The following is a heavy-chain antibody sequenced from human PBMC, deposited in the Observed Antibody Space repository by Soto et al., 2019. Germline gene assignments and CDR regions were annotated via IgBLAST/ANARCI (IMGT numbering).Heavy chain of an antibody. Sequence: GASVKVSCKVSRYTLTELSMHWVRQAPGKGLEWMGGFDPEDGETIYAQKFQGRVTMTEDTSTDTAYMELSSLRSEDTAVYYCATQDRSGYYYYGMDVWGQGTTVTVSS. V-gene: IGHV1-24*01. CDR1: RYTLTELS. CDR2: FDPEDGET. CDR3: ATQDRSGYYYYGMDV. D-gene: IGHD2-15*01. J-gene: IGHJ6*02.